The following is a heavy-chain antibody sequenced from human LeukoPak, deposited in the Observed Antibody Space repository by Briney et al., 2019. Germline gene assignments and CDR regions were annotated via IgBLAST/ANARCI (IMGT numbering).Heavy chain of an antibody. CDR2: ISPSGSTI. CDR3: ARAGRGFTYGYTDS. CDR1: GFSFSDYY. D-gene: IGHD5-18*01. J-gene: IGHJ4*02. V-gene: IGHV3-11*01. Sequence: PGGSLRLSCEASGFSFSDYYMTWIRQAPGKGLEWVSYISPSGSTIRNADSVKSRFTISRDNTRNSLYLQMSSLRADDTAVYYCARAGRGFTYGYTDSWGQGTLVTVSS.